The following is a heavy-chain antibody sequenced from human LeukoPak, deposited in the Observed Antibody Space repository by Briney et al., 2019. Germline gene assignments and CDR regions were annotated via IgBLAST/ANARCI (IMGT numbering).Heavy chain of an antibody. Sequence: GGSLRLSCAASGFTFGSYWIYWVRQAPGKGLVCISRVNNDGGGTVYADSVKGRFISSRDNAKNTAFLQLNSLRADDTAVYYCARDFGYSSGWYMDVWGQGTTVTVSS. J-gene: IGHJ6*02. D-gene: IGHD6-19*01. CDR3: ARDFGYSSGWYMDV. CDR1: GFTFGSYW. V-gene: IGHV3-74*01. CDR2: VNNDGGGT.